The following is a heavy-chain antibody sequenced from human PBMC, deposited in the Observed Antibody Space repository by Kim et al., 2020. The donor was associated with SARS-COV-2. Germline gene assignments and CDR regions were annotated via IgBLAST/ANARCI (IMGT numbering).Heavy chain of an antibody. CDR1: GFTFSDYY. CDR3: ARGRRALGFGELYNYYYYDMAV. V-gene: IGHV3-11*01. D-gene: IGHD3-10*01. CDR2: ISSSGSTI. J-gene: IGHJ6*03. Sequence: GGSLRLSCAASGFTFSDYYMSWIRQAPGKGLEWVSYISSSGSTIYYADSVKGRFTISRDNAKNSLYLQMNSLRAEDTAVYYCARGRRALGFGELYNYYYYDMAVWGKGPRSPSP.